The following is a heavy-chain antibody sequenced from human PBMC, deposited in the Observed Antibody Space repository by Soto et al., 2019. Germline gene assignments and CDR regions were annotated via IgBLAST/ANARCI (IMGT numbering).Heavy chain of an antibody. D-gene: IGHD6-19*01. CDR1: GYPFTSSG. J-gene: IGHJ4*02. CDR3: ARTVAGYFDY. Sequence: ASVKVYFKASGYPFTSSGISLVRQAPGQGPEWMGWISTYNGNTNYAQNLQGRVTMTTDTSTSTAYMELRGLRSDDTAVYYCARTVAGYFDYWGQGTLVTVSS. V-gene: IGHV1-18*01. CDR2: ISTYNGNT.